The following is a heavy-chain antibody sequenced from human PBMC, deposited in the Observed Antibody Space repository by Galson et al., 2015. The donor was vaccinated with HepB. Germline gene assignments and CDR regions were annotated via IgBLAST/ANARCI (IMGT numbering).Heavy chain of an antibody. CDR3: GRDRNYAPDY. CDR1: GFTFSKNW. J-gene: IGHJ4*02. CDR2: INSDGSST. Sequence: SLRLSCAASGFTFSKNWMHWVRQAPGKGLVWVSRINSDGSSTNYADSVKGRFTISRDNAKNTLYLQMNSLRAEDTAVYYCGRDRNYAPDYWGQGTLVTVPS. D-gene: IGHD2-2*01. V-gene: IGHV3-74*01.